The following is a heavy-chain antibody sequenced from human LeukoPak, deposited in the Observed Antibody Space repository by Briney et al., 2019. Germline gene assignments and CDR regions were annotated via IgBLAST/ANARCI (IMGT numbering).Heavy chain of an antibody. D-gene: IGHD6-13*01. Sequence: SGGSLRLSCAASGFTFSSYWMNWVRQAPGKGLEWVANINQDGTEKYYVDSLKGRFTVSRDKSKNTLYLRMNSLRAEDTAVYYCAKEGRQYSSSWYPYFDYWGQGTLVTVSS. CDR2: INQDGTEK. CDR3: AKEGRQYSSSWYPYFDY. J-gene: IGHJ4*02. CDR1: GFTFSSYW. V-gene: IGHV3-7*01.